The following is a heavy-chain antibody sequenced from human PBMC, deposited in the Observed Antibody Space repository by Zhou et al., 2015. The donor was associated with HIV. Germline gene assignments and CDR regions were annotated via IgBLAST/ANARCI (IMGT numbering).Heavy chain of an antibody. D-gene: IGHD3-22*01. Sequence: QVLPVQSGAEVKKPGSSVKVSCEASGGTFSVYAVSWVRQAPGQGLEWMGAIIPIFATVKYAQKFQGRVTLTADRSTNTAYMELSRLRSEDTAMYYCARDRLPNYYDSSGPXGGELFDIWGQGTMVTVSS. V-gene: IGHV1-69*06. CDR3: ARDRLPNYYDSSGPXGGELFDI. J-gene: IGHJ3*02. CDR2: IIPIFATV. CDR1: GGTFSVYA.